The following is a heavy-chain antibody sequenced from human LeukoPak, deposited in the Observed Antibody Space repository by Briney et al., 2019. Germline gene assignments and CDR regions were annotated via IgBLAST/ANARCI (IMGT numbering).Heavy chain of an antibody. D-gene: IGHD1-1*01. CDR2: ISTNGGST. CDR3: ARGTGTTAYFVY. V-gene: IGHV3-64*01. J-gene: IGHJ4*02. Sequence: GGSLRLSCAASGFTFNSYTMHWVRQAPGKGLEYVSAISTNGGSTYYANSVKGRFTISRDNAKNSLYLQVNSLRAEDTAVYYCARGTGTTAYFVYWGQGTPVTVSS. CDR1: GFTFNSYT.